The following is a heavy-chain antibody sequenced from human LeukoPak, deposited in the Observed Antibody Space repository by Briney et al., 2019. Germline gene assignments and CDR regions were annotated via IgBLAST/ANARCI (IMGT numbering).Heavy chain of an antibody. CDR2: ISAYNGNT. D-gene: IGHD3-10*01. Sequence: WASVKVSCKASGYTFTSYGISWVRQAPGQGLEWMGWISAYNGNTKYSQKFQGRVTITRDTSASTAYMELSSLRSEDTAVYYCARGEVVRGVTYFDYWGQGTLVTVSS. CDR1: GYTFTSYG. CDR3: ARGEVVRGVTYFDY. V-gene: IGHV1-18*04. J-gene: IGHJ4*02.